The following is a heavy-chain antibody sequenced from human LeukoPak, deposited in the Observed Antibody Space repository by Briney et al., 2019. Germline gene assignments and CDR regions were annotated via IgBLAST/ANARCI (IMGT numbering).Heavy chain of an antibody. CDR3: ARGVSRYYYGMDV. V-gene: IGHV3-30*04. D-gene: IGHD2/OR15-2a*01. Sequence: TARSLRLSCAASGFTFSSYAMQWVGQAPGKGLEWVVVISYDGSNKYYADSVKGRFTISRNNSKNTLYLQMNSLRAEDTAVYYCARGVSRYYYGMDVWGQGTTVTVSS. J-gene: IGHJ6*02. CDR2: ISYDGSNK. CDR1: GFTFSSYA.